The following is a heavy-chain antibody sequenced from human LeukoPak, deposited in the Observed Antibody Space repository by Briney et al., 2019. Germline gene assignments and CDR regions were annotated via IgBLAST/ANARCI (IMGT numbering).Heavy chain of an antibody. J-gene: IGHJ4*02. CDR1: GGSFSGYY. CDR3: ARDGRISYYYDSSGYYPTDY. D-gene: IGHD3-22*01. V-gene: IGHV4-34*01. Sequence: PSETLSHTCAVYGGSFSGYYWSWIRQPPGKGLEWIGEINHSGSTNYNPSLKSRVTISVDTSKNQFSLKLSSVTAADTAVYYCARDGRISYYYDSSGYYPTDYWGQGTLVTVSS. CDR2: INHSGST.